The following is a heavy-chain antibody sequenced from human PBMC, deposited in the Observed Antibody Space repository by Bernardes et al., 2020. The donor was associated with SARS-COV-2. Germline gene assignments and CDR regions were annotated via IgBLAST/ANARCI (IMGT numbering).Heavy chain of an antibody. CDR2: ITSDGSST. Sequence: GGSLRLSCAASEFTFSSYWMHWVRQAPGKGLVWVSRITSDGSSTSYADSVKGRFTISRDNAKNTLYLQMNSLRAEDTAVYYCARDPPFMYYYYYGMDVWGQGTTVTVTS. V-gene: IGHV3-74*01. CDR1: EFTFSSYW. J-gene: IGHJ6*02. D-gene: IGHD3-16*01. CDR3: ARDPPFMYYYYYGMDV.